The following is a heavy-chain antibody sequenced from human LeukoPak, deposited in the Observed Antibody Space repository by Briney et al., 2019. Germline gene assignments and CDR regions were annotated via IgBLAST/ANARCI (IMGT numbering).Heavy chain of an antibody. V-gene: IGHV3-48*02. Sequence: GGSLRLSCAASGFTFSNAWMSWVRQAPGKGLEWVSYISSGSSTIYYADSVKGRFTISRDNAKNSLYLQMNSLRDDDTAVYYCARAFSYWGQGTLVTVSS. CDR1: GFTFSNAW. J-gene: IGHJ4*02. CDR2: ISSGSSTI. CDR3: ARAFSY.